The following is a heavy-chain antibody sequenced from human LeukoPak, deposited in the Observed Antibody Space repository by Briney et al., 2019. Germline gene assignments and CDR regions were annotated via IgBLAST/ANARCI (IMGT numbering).Heavy chain of an antibody. CDR1: GYTLTELS. CDR3: ATEFRWRAAAGLGY. Sequence: AASVKVSCKVSGYTLTELSMHWVRQAPGKGLEWMGGFDPEDGETIYAQKFQGRVTMTEDTSTDTAYMELSSLRSEDTAVYYCATEFRWRAAAGLGYWGQGTLVTVSS. D-gene: IGHD6-13*01. J-gene: IGHJ4*02. V-gene: IGHV1-24*01. CDR2: FDPEDGET.